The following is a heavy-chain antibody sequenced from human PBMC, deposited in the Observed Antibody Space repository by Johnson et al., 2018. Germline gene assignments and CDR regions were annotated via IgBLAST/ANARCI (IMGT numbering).Heavy chain of an antibody. V-gene: IGHV1-46*01. CDR3: ARCAGSGYYDSSGYYYCAFDI. CDR1: GYTFTSYY. J-gene: IGHJ3*02. D-gene: IGHD3-22*01. Sequence: QVQLVQSGAEVKKPGASVKVSCKASGYTFTSYYMHWVRQAPGQGLEWMGIINPSGGSTSYAQKFQGRVTMTRDTSTSTVYMGLSSLGSEDTAVYYCARCAGSGYYDSSGYYYCAFDIWGQGTMVTVSS. CDR2: INPSGGST.